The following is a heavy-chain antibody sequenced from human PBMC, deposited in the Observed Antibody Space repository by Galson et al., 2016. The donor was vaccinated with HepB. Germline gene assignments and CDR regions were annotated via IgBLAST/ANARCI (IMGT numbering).Heavy chain of an antibody. D-gene: IGHD4-17*01. CDR2: IYPGDSDT. V-gene: IGHV5-51*01. CDR1: GYSFPSYW. J-gene: IGHJ6*02. CDR3: ARHVRGYGDYDYNYYGMNV. Sequence: QSGAEVKKPGESLKISCKGSGYSFPSYWIGWVRHMPGKGLEWMGIIYPGDSDTRYSPSFQGQVTISADKSISTAYLQWSSLKASDTAMYYCARHVRGYGDYDYNYYGMNVWGQGTTVTISS.